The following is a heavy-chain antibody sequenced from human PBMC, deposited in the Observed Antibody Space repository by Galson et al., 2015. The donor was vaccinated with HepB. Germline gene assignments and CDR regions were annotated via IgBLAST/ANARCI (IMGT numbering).Heavy chain of an antibody. CDR3: ARLGSSSWYPRVNGFDY. Sequence: CAISGDSVSSNSAAWNWIRQSPSRGHEWLGRTYYRSKWYNDYAVSVKSRITINPDTSKNQFSLQLSSVTAADTAVYYCARLGSSSWYPRVNGFDYWGQGTLVTVSS. V-gene: IGHV6-1*01. CDR2: TYYRSKWYN. D-gene: IGHD6-13*01. CDR1: GDSVSSNSAA. J-gene: IGHJ4*02.